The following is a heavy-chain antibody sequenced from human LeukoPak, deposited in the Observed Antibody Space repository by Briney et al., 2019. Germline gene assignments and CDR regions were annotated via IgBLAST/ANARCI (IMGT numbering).Heavy chain of an antibody. CDR2: ISGSGGST. D-gene: IGHD3/OR15-3a*01. V-gene: IGHV3-23*01. CDR1: GFTFSSYA. CDR3: AKTGTGYFRNWFDP. J-gene: IGHJ5*02. Sequence: PGGSLRLSCAASGFTFSSYAMSWVRQAPGEGLEWVSAISGSGGSTYYADSVKGRFTISRDSSKNTLYLQMNSLRVEDTAVYSCAKTGTGYFRNWFDPWGQGTLVTVSS.